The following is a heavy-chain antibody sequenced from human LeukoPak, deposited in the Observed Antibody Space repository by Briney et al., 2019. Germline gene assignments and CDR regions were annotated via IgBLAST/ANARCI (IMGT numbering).Heavy chain of an antibody. D-gene: IGHD6-13*01. CDR1: GFTFSGHS. CDR3: GRVIAGAIDY. V-gene: IGHV3-7*01. CDR2: IHLDGSER. Sequence: PGGSLRLSCAASGFTFSGHSMTWVRQAPGKGLEWVANIHLDGSERFYVDFVKGRFTISRDNADNSMYLQMNSLRAEDSAVYYCGRVIAGAIDYWGQGTLVTVSS. J-gene: IGHJ4*02.